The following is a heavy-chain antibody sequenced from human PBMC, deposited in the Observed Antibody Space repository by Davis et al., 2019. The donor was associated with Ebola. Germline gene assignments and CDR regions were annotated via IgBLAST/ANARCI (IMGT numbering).Heavy chain of an antibody. Sequence: PGGSLSLSCAASGFTVSSNYMSWVRQAPGKRLEWVSVIYSGGSTYYADSVKGRFSLSRDNSKNTLYLQMNSLRAEETAVYYCAKFVFRAATNWGQGTLVTVSS. D-gene: IGHD2-15*01. J-gene: IGHJ4*02. CDR3: AKFVFRAATN. CDR1: GFTVSSNY. CDR2: IYSGGST. V-gene: IGHV3-66*01.